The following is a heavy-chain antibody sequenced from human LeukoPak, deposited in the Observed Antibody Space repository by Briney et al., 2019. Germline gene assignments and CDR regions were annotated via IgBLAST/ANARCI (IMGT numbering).Heavy chain of an antibody. J-gene: IGHJ3*02. Sequence: GESLKISCKGSGYSFISNWIGWVRQMPGKGLEWMGIIYPGDSETRYSPSFQGLVTISADKSISTAYLQWSSLRASDTATYYCAKFHYYYGSGIFDAFDIWGQGTMVTVSS. CDR2: IYPGDSET. V-gene: IGHV5-51*01. CDR1: GYSFISNW. CDR3: AKFHYYYGSGIFDAFDI. D-gene: IGHD3-10*01.